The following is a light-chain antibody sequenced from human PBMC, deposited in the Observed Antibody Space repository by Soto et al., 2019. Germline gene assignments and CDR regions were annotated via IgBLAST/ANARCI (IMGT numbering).Light chain of an antibody. CDR2: GAS. Sequence: EIVMTQSPATLSVSLGERATLSCRASQSVSSNLAWYQQKPGQAPRLLIYGASTRATGIPARFSGSGSGTEFTLSISSLQSEDFAVYYCQHYNNWPPWTFGQGTKVDI. V-gene: IGKV3-15*01. CDR3: QHYNNWPPWT. CDR1: QSVSSN. J-gene: IGKJ1*01.